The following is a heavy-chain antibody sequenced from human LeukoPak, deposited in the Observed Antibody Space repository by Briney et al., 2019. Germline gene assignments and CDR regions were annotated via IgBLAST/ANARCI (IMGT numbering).Heavy chain of an antibody. J-gene: IGHJ4*02. CDR2: IKQDGSEK. Sequence: GGSLRLSCAASGFTFSNYWMSWVRQAPGKGLEWVANIKQDGSEKYYVDSVKGRFTIPRDNAKNSLYLQMNSLRAEDTAVYYCARVEASGYDYGAFDYWGQGTLVTVSS. D-gene: IGHD5-12*01. CDR3: ARVEASGYDYGAFDY. CDR1: GFTFSNYW. V-gene: IGHV3-7*01.